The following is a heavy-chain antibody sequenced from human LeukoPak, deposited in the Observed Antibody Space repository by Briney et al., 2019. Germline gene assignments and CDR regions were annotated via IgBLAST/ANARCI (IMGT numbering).Heavy chain of an antibody. Sequence: GGSLRLSCAASGFTFNRYWMSWVRQAPGKELQWVANIKQDGSAKYYVDSVKGRFTISRDNAKNSLYLQMDSLRAEDTAVYYCARVEASGYDYGAFDYWGQGTLVTVSS. CDR1: GFTFNRYW. V-gene: IGHV3-7*01. CDR3: ARVEASGYDYGAFDY. CDR2: IKQDGSAK. J-gene: IGHJ4*02. D-gene: IGHD5-12*01.